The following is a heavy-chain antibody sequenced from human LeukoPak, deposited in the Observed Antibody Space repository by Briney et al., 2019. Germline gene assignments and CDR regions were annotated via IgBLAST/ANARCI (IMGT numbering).Heavy chain of an antibody. CDR3: AKGVKVPLLRYFSYYMDV. CDR1: GFTFSSYG. D-gene: IGHD3-9*01. CDR2: MRYDGSNR. J-gene: IGHJ6*03. Sequence: GGSLRLSCAASGFTFSSYGMHWVRQAPGKGLEWVAFMRYDGSNRNYADSVKGRSTISRDNSKNTLYLQMNSLRAEDTAVYYCAKGVKVPLLRYFSYYMDVWGKGTTVTISS. V-gene: IGHV3-30*02.